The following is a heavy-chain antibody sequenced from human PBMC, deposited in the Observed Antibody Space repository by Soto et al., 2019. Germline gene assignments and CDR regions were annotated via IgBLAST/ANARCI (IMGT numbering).Heavy chain of an antibody. J-gene: IGHJ5*02. CDR1: GFTVSSFG. CDR2: ISFSADRT. V-gene: IGHV3-23*01. D-gene: IGHD2-2*01. Sequence: GGSLRLSYAASGFTVSSFGMNWVRQAPGKGLEWVSTISFSADRTYYADSVRGRFTISRDNSKNTLYMQMNSLRVEDTAVYYCARGGPSSDRARSFDPWGQGTLVTVSS. CDR3: ARGGPSSDRARSFDP.